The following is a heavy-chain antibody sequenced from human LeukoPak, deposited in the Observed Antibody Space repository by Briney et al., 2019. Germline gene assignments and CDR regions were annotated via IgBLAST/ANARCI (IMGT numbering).Heavy chain of an antibody. Sequence: ASVTVSFTASGYTFTSYGISWVRQAPGQGLEWMGWISEYNGNTNYAQKLQGRVTMSTDTSTSTAHMELKSLRSDDTAVYYGARSATLSAAREVYYYYGMDVWGQGTTVTVSS. D-gene: IGHD2-2*01. J-gene: IGHJ6*02. CDR3: ARSATLSAAREVYYYYGMDV. V-gene: IGHV1-18*01. CDR2: ISEYNGNT. CDR1: GYTFTSYG.